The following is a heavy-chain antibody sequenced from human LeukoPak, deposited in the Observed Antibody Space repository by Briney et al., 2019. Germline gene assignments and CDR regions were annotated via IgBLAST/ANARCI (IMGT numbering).Heavy chain of an antibody. CDR2: IYYSGST. Sequence: SETLSLTCAVYGGFSSSYYWVWIRQPPGKGLEWIGSIYYSGSTYYNPSLKSRVTISVDTSKNQFSLELTSATAADTAVYYCARHSGSGSYHSPFGNWGQGTLVTVSS. CDR3: ARHSGSGSYHSPFGN. J-gene: IGHJ4*02. V-gene: IGHV4-39*01. D-gene: IGHD3-10*01. CDR1: GGFSSSYY.